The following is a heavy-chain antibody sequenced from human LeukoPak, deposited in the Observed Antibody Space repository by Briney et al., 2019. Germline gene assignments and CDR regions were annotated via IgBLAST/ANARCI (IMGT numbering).Heavy chain of an antibody. D-gene: IGHD2-2*01. J-gene: IGHJ4*02. Sequence: PGGSLRLSCVASGFTFSSYWMSWLRQAPGKGLEWVANIKQDGSEKYYVDSVKGRFTISRDNAKNSLYLQMNSLRAEDTAVYYCARAGVVPAAIAVWGQGTLVTVSS. CDR2: IKQDGSEK. V-gene: IGHV3-7*03. CDR1: GFTFSSYW. CDR3: ARAGVVPAAIAV.